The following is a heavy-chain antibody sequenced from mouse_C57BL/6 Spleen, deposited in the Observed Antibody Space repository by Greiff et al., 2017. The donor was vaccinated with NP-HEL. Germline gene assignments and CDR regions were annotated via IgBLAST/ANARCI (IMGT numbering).Heavy chain of an antibody. Sequence: QVQLQQPGAELVKPGASVKLSCKASGYTFTSYWMHWVKQRPGQGLEWIGMIHPNSGSTNYNEKFKSKATLTVDKSSSTAYMQLSSLTSADSAVYYCARNYGNRYAMDYWGQGTSVTVSS. CDR3: ARNYGNRYAMDY. CDR1: GYTFTSYW. CDR2: IHPNSGST. V-gene: IGHV1-64*01. D-gene: IGHD2-1*01. J-gene: IGHJ4*01.